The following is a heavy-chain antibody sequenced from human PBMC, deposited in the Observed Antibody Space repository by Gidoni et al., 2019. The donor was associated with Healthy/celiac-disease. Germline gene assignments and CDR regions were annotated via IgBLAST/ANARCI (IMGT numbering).Heavy chain of an antibody. D-gene: IGHD4-17*01. CDR3: ARDGTTVTTFVNAFDI. CDR2: ISYDGSNK. J-gene: IGHJ3*02. CDR1: GFTFSSYA. Sequence: QVQLVESGGGVVQPGRSLRLSCAASGFTFSSYAMHWVRQAPGKWLEWVAVISYDGSNKYYADSVKGRFTISRYNSKNTLYLQMNSLRAEDTAVYYCARDGTTVTTFVNAFDIWGQGTMVTVSS. V-gene: IGHV3-30-3*01.